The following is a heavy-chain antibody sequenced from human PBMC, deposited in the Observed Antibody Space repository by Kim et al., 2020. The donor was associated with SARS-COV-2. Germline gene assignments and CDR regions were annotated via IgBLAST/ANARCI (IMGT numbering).Heavy chain of an antibody. Sequence: SETLSLTCTVSGFSLSDYYWSWIRQPAAKGLEYIGRVYTSGSTKYNPSLKSRVTMSVDTSKNRFSLMLSSVTAADTAVYYCAREGGYQLLNSNYYYFGVDVWGQGTTVTVSS. CDR2: VYTSGST. V-gene: IGHV4-4*07. J-gene: IGHJ6*02. D-gene: IGHD2-2*01. CDR1: GFSLSDYY. CDR3: AREGGYQLLNSNYYYFGVDV.